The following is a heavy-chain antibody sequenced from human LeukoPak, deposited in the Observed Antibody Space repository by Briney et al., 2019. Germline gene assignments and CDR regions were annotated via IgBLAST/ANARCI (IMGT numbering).Heavy chain of an antibody. CDR3: ARDRPNGSGSYYNPHDAFDI. CDR1: GGSISSGGYY. Sequence: SETLSLTCTVSGGSISSGGYYWSWIRQHPGKGLEWTGYIYYSGSTYYNPSLKSRVTISVDTSKNQLSLKLSSVTAADTAVYYCARDRPNGSGSYYNPHDAFDIWGQGTMVTVSS. J-gene: IGHJ3*02. V-gene: IGHV4-31*03. D-gene: IGHD3-10*01. CDR2: IYYSGST.